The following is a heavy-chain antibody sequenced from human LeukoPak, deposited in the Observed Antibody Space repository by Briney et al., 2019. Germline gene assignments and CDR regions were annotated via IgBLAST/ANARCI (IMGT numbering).Heavy chain of an antibody. V-gene: IGHV3-20*04. D-gene: IGHD4-23*01. CDR3: ARNRGGVTRYYFDY. Sequence: GGSLRLSCAASGLTFDDYGMSWVRQTPGKGLEWVSGISWNGGSTGYADSVKGRFTISRDNAENSLYLQMNSLRAEDTALYYCARNRGGVTRYYFDYWGQGTLVTVSS. J-gene: IGHJ4*02. CDR1: GLTFDDYG. CDR2: ISWNGGST.